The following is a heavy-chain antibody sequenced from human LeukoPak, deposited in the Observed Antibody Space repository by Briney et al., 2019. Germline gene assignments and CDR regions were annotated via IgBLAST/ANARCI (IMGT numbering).Heavy chain of an antibody. D-gene: IGHD4-17*01. J-gene: IGHJ3*02. V-gene: IGHV3-30*02. CDR1: GFTFSSYG. Sequence: GGSLRLSCAASGFTFSSYGMHWVRQAPGKGLEWVAFIRYDGNKKYYADSVKGRFTISRDNSKNTLYLQMDSLRVEDTAVYYCAKYRNPDDYGDYVSFSPHAFDIWGQGTMVTVSS. CDR2: IRYDGNKK. CDR3: AKYRNPDDYGDYVSFSPHAFDI.